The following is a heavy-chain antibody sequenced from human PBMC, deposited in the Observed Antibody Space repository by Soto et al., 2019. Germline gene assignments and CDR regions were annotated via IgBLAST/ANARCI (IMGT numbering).Heavy chain of an antibody. CDR2: IYYSGST. J-gene: IGHJ6*03. V-gene: IGHV4-59*01. Sequence: PSETLSLTCTVSGGSISSYYWSWIRQPPGKGLEWIGYIYYSGSTNYNPSLKSRVTISVDTSKNQFSLKLSSVTAADTAVYYCARATYPYSGYYYLDVWGKGTTVTVSS. CDR3: ARATYPYSGYYYLDV. CDR1: GGSISSYY. D-gene: IGHD2-15*01.